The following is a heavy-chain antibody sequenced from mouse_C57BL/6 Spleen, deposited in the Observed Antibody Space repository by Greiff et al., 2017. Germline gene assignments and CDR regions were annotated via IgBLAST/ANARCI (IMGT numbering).Heavy chain of an antibody. J-gene: IGHJ1*03. V-gene: IGHV3-6*01. CDR3: AREEYYYGSRGWYFDV. CDR1: GYSITSGYY. D-gene: IGHD1-1*01. Sequence: DVKLQESGPGLVKPSQSLSLTCSVTGYSITSGYYWNWIRQFPGNKLEWMGYISYDGSNNYNPSLKNRISITRDTSKNQFFLKLNSVTTEDTATYYCAREEYYYGSRGWYFDVWGTGTTVTVSS. CDR2: ISYDGSN.